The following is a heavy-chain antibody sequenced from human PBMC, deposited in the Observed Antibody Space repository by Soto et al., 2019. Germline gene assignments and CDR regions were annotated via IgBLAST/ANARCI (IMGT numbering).Heavy chain of an antibody. Sequence: GGSLRLSCAASGFTFSNAWMSWVRQAPGKGLEWVGRIKSKTDGGTTDCAAPVKGRFTISRDDSKNTLYLQMNSLKTEDTAVYYCTTDRRVFGVVTGDYWGQGTLVTVSS. CDR2: IKSKTDGGTT. CDR3: TTDRRVFGVVTGDY. V-gene: IGHV3-15*01. D-gene: IGHD3-3*01. J-gene: IGHJ4*02. CDR1: GFTFSNAW.